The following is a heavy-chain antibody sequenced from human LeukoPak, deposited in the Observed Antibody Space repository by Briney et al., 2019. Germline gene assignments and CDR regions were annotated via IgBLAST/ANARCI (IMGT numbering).Heavy chain of an antibody. V-gene: IGHV3-23*01. CDR3: AKAVDVWGSYRPYYFDY. D-gene: IGHD3-16*02. J-gene: IGHJ4*02. Sequence: GGSLRLSXAASGFTFSSYAMSWVSQAPGKGLEWVSAISGSGGSTYYADSVKGRFTISKDNSKNTLYLQMNSLRAEDTAVYYCAKAVDVWGSYRPYYFDYWGQGTLVTVSS. CDR1: GFTFSSYA. CDR2: ISGSGGST.